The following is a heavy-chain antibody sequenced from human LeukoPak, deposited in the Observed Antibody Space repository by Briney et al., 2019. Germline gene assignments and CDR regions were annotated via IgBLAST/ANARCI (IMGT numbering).Heavy chain of an antibody. J-gene: IGHJ1*01. Sequence: GGSLRLSCAASGFTFSSYSMNWVRQAPGKGLEWVSSISSSSSYIHYADSVKGRFTISRDNSKNTLYLQMSSLRAEDTAVYYCAKDPLRARPSEYFQHWGQGTLVTVSS. CDR3: AKDPLRARPSEYFQH. CDR2: ISSSSSYI. D-gene: IGHD6-6*01. V-gene: IGHV3-21*04. CDR1: GFTFSSYS.